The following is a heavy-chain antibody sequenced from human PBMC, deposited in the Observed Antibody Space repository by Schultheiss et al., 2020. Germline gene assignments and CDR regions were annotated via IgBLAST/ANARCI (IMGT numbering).Heavy chain of an antibody. CDR2: ISYDGTKR. V-gene: IGHV3-30*03. J-gene: IGHJ4*02. CDR3: ATRFKGVDRKTHFDY. CDR1: GLTFSHYG. D-gene: IGHD3-3*01. Sequence: GGSLRLSCVVSGLTFSHYGMYWFRRAPGKGLEWVATISYDGTKRNYSDLMNGRFTISRDNSKNMVFLQMNGLRADDTAVYYCATRFKGVDRKTHFDYWGQRTLVNVYS.